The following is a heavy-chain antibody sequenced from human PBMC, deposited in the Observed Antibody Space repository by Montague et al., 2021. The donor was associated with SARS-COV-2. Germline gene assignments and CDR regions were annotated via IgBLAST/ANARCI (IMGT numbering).Heavy chain of an antibody. D-gene: IGHD2-8*01. V-gene: IGHV4-34*01. CDR2: INHSGST. CDR3: ARGLVLMEEDAVMVYFFYYMDV. J-gene: IGHJ6*03. CDR1: GGSFSGYH. Sequence: SETLSLTCAVYGGSFSGYHWTWIRQPPGKGLEWIGEINHSGSTNYNPSLKSRLTISMDTSRNQFSLKLSSVTAADTAVYYCARGLVLMEEDAVMVYFFYYMDVWGKGTTVTVSS.